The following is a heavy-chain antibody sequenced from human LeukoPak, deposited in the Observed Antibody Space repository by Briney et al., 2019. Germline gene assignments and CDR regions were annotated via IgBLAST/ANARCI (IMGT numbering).Heavy chain of an antibody. CDR2: INPSGGST. CDR3: ARGDSGSYDY. CDR1: GYTFTSYY. J-gene: IGHJ4*02. D-gene: IGHD1-26*01. V-gene: IGHV1-46*01. Sequence: ASVTVSCMASGYTFTSYYMHRVRQAPGQGRAWMGIINPSGGSTSYAQKFQGRVTMTRDTSTSTVYMELSSLRSEDTAVYYCARGDSGSYDYWGQGTLVTVSS.